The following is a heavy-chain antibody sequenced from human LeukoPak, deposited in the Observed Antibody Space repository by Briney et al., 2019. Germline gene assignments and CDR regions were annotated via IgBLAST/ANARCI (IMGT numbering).Heavy chain of an antibody. J-gene: IGHJ3*02. V-gene: IGHV3-48*02. Sequence: GGSLRLSCAASGFTFSSYSMNWVRQAPGKGLEWVSYISSGSIIIYYADSVKGRFTISGDNAKNSLYLQMNSLRDEDTAVYYCARDYPATVITLADAFDIWGQGTMVTVSS. CDR2: ISSGSIII. CDR1: GFTFSSYS. CDR3: ARDYPATVITLADAFDI. D-gene: IGHD4-17*01.